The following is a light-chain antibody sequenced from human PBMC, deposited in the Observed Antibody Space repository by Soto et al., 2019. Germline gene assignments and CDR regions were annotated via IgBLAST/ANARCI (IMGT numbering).Light chain of an antibody. CDR1: QSVLYSSNNKNY. CDR2: WAS. V-gene: IGKV4-1*01. J-gene: IGKJ4*01. CDR3: QEYYSKPLT. Sequence: DIVMTQSPDSLAVSLGERATINCKSSQSVLYSSNNKNYLGWYQQKVGQPPKLLIYWASTRESGVPERFSVSGSGTDFTLTISSLQAEDVAVYYCQEYYSKPLTFGGGTKVEIK.